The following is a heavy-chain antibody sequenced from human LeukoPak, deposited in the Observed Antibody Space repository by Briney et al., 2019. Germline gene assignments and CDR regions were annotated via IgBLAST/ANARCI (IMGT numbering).Heavy chain of an antibody. V-gene: IGHV3-20*04. J-gene: IGHJ4*02. D-gene: IGHD6-19*01. CDR1: GFTFDDYG. CDR2: INWKGGTT. CDR3: ARDLVVAGTGFGY. Sequence: GGSLRLSCAASGFTFDDYGMSWVRQAPGKGLEWVSGINWKGGTTGYADSVKGRFTISRDNAKKSLYLQMNSLRAEGTALYYCARDLVVAGTGFGYWGQGTLVTVSS.